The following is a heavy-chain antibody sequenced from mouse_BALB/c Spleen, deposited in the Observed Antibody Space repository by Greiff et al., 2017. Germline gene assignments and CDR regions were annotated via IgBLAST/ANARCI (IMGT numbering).Heavy chain of an antibody. D-gene: IGHD2-1*01. Sequence: VQLKQSGAELVKPGASVKLSCTASGFNIKDTYMHWVKQRPEQGLEWIGRIDPANGNTKYDPKFQGKATITADTSSNTAYLQLSSLTSEDTAVYYCARTYYGKGAMDYWGQGTSVTVSS. V-gene: IGHV14-3*02. CDR3: ARTYYGKGAMDY. CDR1: GFNIKDTY. J-gene: IGHJ4*01. CDR2: IDPANGNT.